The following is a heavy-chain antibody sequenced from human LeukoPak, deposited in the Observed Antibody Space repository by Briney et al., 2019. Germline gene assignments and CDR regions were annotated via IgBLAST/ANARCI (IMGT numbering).Heavy chain of an antibody. CDR1: GFTFSSYA. J-gene: IGHJ4*02. CDR2: INGGGGST. V-gene: IGHV3-23*01. CDR3: AKIGANVGF. D-gene: IGHD4/OR15-4a*01. Sequence: GGSLRLSCAASGFTFSSYAMSWVRQAPGKGLDWVSSINGGGGSTYYADSVKGRFTISRDNSKNTLYLQMNSLRAEDTAVYYCAKIGANVGFWGQGTLITVSS.